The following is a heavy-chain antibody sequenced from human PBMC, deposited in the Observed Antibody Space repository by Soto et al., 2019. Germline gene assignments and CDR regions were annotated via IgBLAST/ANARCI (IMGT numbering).Heavy chain of an antibody. D-gene: IGHD3-22*01. CDR2: IIPIFGTA. CDR3: ARDYYDSSGYIEGMDV. J-gene: IGHJ6*02. Sequence: QVQLVQSGAEVKKPGSSVKVSCKASGGTFSSYAISWVRQAPGQGLEWMGGIIPIFGTANYAQKFQGRVTITADESTSKADMELSSLRSEDTAVYYCARDYYDSSGYIEGMDVWGQGTTVTVSS. CDR1: GGTFSSYA. V-gene: IGHV1-69*01.